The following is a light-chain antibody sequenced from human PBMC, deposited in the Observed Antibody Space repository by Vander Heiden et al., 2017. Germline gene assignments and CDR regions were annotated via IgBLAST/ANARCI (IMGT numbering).Light chain of an antibody. CDR3: CSYAGSYTFV. Sequence: QSALTQPRSVAASPGPSVTLSCTGTSSDIGDYKYVSWFQQHPGKAPKLMIYDVSKRPSGVPDRFSGSKSGNTASLTISGLQGEDEADYYCCSYAGSYTFVFGSGTKVTVL. CDR2: DVS. V-gene: IGLV2-11*01. J-gene: IGLJ1*01. CDR1: SSDIGDYKY.